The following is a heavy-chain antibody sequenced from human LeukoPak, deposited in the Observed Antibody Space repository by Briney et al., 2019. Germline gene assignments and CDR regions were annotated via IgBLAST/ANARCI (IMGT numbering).Heavy chain of an antibody. CDR3: AKSTIFGTYGMDV. J-gene: IGHJ6*02. Sequence: GGSLRLSCAASGFTFSSYAMIWVRQAPGKGLEWVSVIGGSGSSTYYADSVKGRFTISRDNSKNTLYLQMNSLRAEDTAVYYCAKSTIFGTYGMDVWGQGTTVTVFS. D-gene: IGHD3-3*01. CDR1: GFTFSSYA. V-gene: IGHV3-23*01. CDR2: IGGSGSST.